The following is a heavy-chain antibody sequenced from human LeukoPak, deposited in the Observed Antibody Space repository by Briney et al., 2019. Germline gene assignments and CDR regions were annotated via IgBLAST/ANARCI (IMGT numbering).Heavy chain of an antibody. V-gene: IGHV5-51*01. D-gene: IGHD3-22*01. CDR2: IYPGDSDT. CDR1: GYSFTSYW. Sequence: GESLQISCKGSGYSFTSYWIGWVRQMPGKGLEWMGIIYPGDSDTRYSPSFQGQVTISADKSISTAYLQWSSLKASDTAMYYCARRFYYYDIRRHAFDIWGQGTMVTVSS. J-gene: IGHJ3*02. CDR3: ARRFYYYDIRRHAFDI.